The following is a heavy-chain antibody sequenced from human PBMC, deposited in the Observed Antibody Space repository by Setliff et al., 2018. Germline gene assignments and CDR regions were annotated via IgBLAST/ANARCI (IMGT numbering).Heavy chain of an antibody. V-gene: IGHV7-4-1*02. CDR2: INTNTGNP. D-gene: IGHD3-10*01. Sequence: ASVKVSCKTSGYTFTTYAISWMRQAPGQGLEWMGWINTNTGNPSYAQDFTGRFVFSLDTSVSTAYLQISSLKAEDTVVYYCARASRFGTIVYKGYYYMDVWGKGTTVTVS. J-gene: IGHJ6*03. CDR1: GYTFTTYA. CDR3: ARASRFGTIVYKGYYYMDV.